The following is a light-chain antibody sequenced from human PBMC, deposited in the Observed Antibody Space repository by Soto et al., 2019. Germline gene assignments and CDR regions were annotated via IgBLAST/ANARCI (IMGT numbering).Light chain of an antibody. Sequence: QSALTQPASVSASPGQSVTISCAGTSSDVGGYNYVSWYQQRPGRAPQLIIYEVRNRPSGISFRFSGSKSGNTASLTISGLQAEDEADYYCSSYTSKSSLIFGGGTKLTVL. V-gene: IGLV2-14*01. CDR2: EVR. J-gene: IGLJ2*01. CDR1: SSDVGGYNY. CDR3: SSYTSKSSLI.